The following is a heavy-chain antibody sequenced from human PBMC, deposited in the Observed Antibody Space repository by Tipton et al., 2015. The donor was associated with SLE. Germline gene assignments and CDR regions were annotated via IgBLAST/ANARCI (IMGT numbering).Heavy chain of an antibody. CDR3: ARASIAVAENDAFDI. Sequence: TLSLTCSVSDGSISSSNWWSWVRQPPGKGLEWIGEIYHSGSTNYNPSLKSRVTISVDKAKNQFSLKLSSVTAADTAVYYCARASIAVAENDAFDIWGQGTMVTVSS. V-gene: IGHV4-4*02. J-gene: IGHJ3*02. CDR2: IYHSGST. D-gene: IGHD6-19*01. CDR1: DGSISSSNW.